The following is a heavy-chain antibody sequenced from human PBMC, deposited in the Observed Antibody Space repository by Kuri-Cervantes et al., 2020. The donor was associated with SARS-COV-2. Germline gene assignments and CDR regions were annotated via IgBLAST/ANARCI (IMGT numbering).Heavy chain of an antibody. CDR1: GGSISSGSYY. J-gene: IGHJ5*02. CDR2: IYTSGST. CDR3: ARAAGPAARTSWFDP. Sequence: SCTFSGGSISSGSYYWSWIRQPAEKGLEWIGRIYTSGSTNYNPSLKSRVTISVDTSKNQFSLKLSSVTAADTAVYYCARAAGPAARTSWFDPWGQGTLVTVSS. D-gene: IGHD2-2*01. V-gene: IGHV4-61*02.